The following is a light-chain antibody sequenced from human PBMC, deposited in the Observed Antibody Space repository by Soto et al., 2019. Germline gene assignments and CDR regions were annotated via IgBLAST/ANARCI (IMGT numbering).Light chain of an antibody. CDR3: QQYNNWPPWIA. CDR2: GAS. CDR1: QSVSSN. V-gene: IGKV3-15*01. J-gene: IGKJ5*01. Sequence: EIVMTQSPATLSVSPGERATLSCRASQSVSSNLAWYQQKPGQAPRLLIYGASNRATGIPARFSGSGSGTECTLTISSLQSEDFAVYYCQQYNNWPPWIAFGQGTRLEIK.